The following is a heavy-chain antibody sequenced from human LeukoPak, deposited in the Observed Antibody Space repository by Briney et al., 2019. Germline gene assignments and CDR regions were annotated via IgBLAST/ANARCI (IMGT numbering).Heavy chain of an antibody. V-gene: IGHV3-64*01. D-gene: IGHD4-17*01. CDR3: ATVTTSGY. J-gene: IGHJ4*02. CDR2: ISSNGGST. Sequence: GGSLRLSCAASGFTFSSYAMHWVRQAPGKGLECVSAISSNGGSTYYANSVKGRFTISRDNSKNTLYLQMGSLRAEDMAVYYCATVTTSGYWGQGALATVSS. CDR1: GFTFSSYA.